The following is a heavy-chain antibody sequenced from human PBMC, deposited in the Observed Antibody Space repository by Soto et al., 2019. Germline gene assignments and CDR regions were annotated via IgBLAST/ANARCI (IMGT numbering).Heavy chain of an antibody. Sequence: PGGSLRLSCAASGFTFDDYTMHWVRQAPGKGLEWVPLISWDGGSTYYADSVKGRFTISRDNSKNSLYLQMNSLRTGDTALYYCAKAECGGDCYSDYYYYGMDVWGQGTTVTVSS. V-gene: IGHV3-43*01. CDR3: AKAECGGDCYSDYYYYGMDV. CDR1: GFTFDDYT. J-gene: IGHJ6*02. D-gene: IGHD2-21*02. CDR2: ISWDGGST.